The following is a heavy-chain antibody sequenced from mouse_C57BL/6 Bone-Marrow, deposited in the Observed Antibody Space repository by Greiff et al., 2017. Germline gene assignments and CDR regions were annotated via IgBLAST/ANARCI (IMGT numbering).Heavy chain of an antibody. J-gene: IGHJ4*01. CDR1: GYTFTSYW. V-gene: IGHV1-53*01. Sequence: VQLQQPGTELVKPGASVKLSCKASGYTFTSYWMHWVKQRPGQGLEWIGNINPSNGGTNYNEKFKSKATLTVDKSSSTAYMQLSSLTSEDSAVYYCARGDYGSIPRYAMDYWGQGTSVTVSS. D-gene: IGHD1-1*01. CDR2: INPSNGGT. CDR3: ARGDYGSIPRYAMDY.